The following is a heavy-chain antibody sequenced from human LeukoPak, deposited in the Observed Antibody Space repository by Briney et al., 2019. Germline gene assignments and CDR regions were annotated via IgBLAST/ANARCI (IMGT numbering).Heavy chain of an antibody. J-gene: IGHJ4*02. V-gene: IGHV3-7*01. CDR2: IKQDGSAK. D-gene: IGHD1-26*01. CDR3: ARSGGPFDY. Sequence: GGSLRLSCEASEFTFSMYWMSWVRQAPGRGLEWVTNIKQDGSAKNYVDSVKGRLTISRDNAKNSLYLQMNSLRAEDTAVYYCARSGGPFDYWGQGTLVTVSS. CDR1: EFTFSMYW.